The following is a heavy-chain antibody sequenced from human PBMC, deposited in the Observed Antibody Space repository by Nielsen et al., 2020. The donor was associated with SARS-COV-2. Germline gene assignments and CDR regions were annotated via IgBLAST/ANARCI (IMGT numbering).Heavy chain of an antibody. CDR3: ARDPYCGGDCSSTG. V-gene: IGHV3-23*01. D-gene: IGHD2-21*02. J-gene: IGHJ4*02. CDR1: GFTFSSYA. CDR2: ISGSGGST. Sequence: GESLKISCAASGFTFSSYAMSWVRQAPGKGLEWVSAISGSGGSTYYADSVKGRFTISRDNSKNTLYLQMNSLRAEDTAVYYCARDPYCGGDCSSTGWGQGTLVTVSS.